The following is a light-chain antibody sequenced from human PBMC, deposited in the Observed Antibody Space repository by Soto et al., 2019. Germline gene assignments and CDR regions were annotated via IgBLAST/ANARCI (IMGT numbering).Light chain of an antibody. J-gene: IGKJ5*01. V-gene: IGKV3-20*01. CDR1: QSVRSAR. CDR2: DAS. CDR3: QQYSSYSIS. Sequence: DIVLTQSPSTLSVSAGDRATLSCRASQSVRSARLAWYQQKRGKAPTLVIFDASSRASGTPDRFSGSGSGTDFTLTVSRLEPEDFAAYYCQQYSSYSISFGQGTRLEIK.